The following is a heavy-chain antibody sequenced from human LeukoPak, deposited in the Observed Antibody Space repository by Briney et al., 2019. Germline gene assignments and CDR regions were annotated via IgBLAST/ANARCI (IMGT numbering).Heavy chain of an antibody. D-gene: IGHD6-13*01. CDR3: VRGAYSSSWLNFDY. Sequence: PGGSLRLSCAASGFTFKNYGMSWVRQAPGKGLEWVSAICTSGDCTYYGDSVKGRFTISRDNSKDTLYLQMNSLRAEDTAVYYCVRGAYSSSWLNFDYWGQGTLVTVSS. CDR2: ICTSGDCT. J-gene: IGHJ4*02. CDR1: GFTFKNYG. V-gene: IGHV3-23*01.